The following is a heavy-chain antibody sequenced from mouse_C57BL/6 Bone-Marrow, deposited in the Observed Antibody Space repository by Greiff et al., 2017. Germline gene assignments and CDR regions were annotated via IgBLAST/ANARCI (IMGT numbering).Heavy chain of an antibody. CDR2: IDPENGDT. D-gene: IGHD1-1*01. CDR1: GFNIKDDY. J-gene: IGHJ1*03. CDR3: TKGRDGSSYWYFDV. V-gene: IGHV14-4*01. Sequence: EVQLQQSGAELVRPGASVKLSCTASGFNIKDDYMHWVKQRPEQGLEWIGWIDPENGDTEYASKFQGKATITADTSSNTAYLQLSSLTSEDTAVYYCTKGRDGSSYWYFDVWGTGTTGTVSA.